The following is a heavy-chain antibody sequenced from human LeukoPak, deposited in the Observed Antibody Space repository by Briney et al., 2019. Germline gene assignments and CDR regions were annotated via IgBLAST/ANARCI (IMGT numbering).Heavy chain of an antibody. V-gene: IGHV4-59*01. CDR1: GGSISSYY. J-gene: IGHJ5*02. CDR3: ARASYCSGGSCYSAFNWFDP. D-gene: IGHD2-15*01. Sequence: SETLSLTYTVSGGSISSYYWSWIRQPPGKGLEWIGYIYYSGSTNYNPSLKSRVTISVDTSKNQFSLKLSSVTAADTAVYYCARASYCSGGSCYSAFNWFDPWGQGTLVTVSS. CDR2: IYYSGST.